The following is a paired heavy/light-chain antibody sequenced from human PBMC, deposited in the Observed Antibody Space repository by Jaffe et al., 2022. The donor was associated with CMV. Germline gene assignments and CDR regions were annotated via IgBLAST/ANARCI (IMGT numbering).Light chain of an antibody. CDR1: HSISNNY. CDR2: GGS. V-gene: IGKV3-20*01. J-gene: IGKJ2*01. CDR3: QQYESSPRT. Sequence: EIVLTQSPATLSLSPGERATLSCRASHSISNNYLAWYQLRPGQAPSLLVYGGSSRATGIPDRFSGSGSGTDFTLTISRLEPEDCAVYYCQQYESSPRTFGQGTKLEIK.
Heavy chain of an antibody. Sequence: QVQLVQSGAEVKKPGASVKVSCKASGYTFTGYYIHWVRQAPGQGLEWMGWINPNSGDTSYALKFQGRVTVTGDTSITTVYMELSSLGSDDTAVYYCARAGSISTDPDAFHIWGQGTVVTVSS. CDR2: INPNSGDT. CDR3: ARAGSISTDPDAFHI. V-gene: IGHV1-2*02. D-gene: IGHD6-6*01. J-gene: IGHJ3*02. CDR1: GYTFTGYY.